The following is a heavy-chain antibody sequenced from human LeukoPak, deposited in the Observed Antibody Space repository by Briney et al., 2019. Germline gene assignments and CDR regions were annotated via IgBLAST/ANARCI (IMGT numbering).Heavy chain of an antibody. CDR2: IPGIGGNT. CDR3: ARGGRFTSGWRGAFDS. Sequence: GGSLRLSCAASKFTFSDYSMSWVRQAPGKGLEWVSAIPGIGGNTYYGDSVKGRFSISRDNSKDTLYLQMDSLSAEDTAVYYCARGGRFTSGWRGAFDSWGQGTLVTVSS. D-gene: IGHD6-19*01. J-gene: IGHJ4*02. V-gene: IGHV3-23*01. CDR1: KFTFSDYS.